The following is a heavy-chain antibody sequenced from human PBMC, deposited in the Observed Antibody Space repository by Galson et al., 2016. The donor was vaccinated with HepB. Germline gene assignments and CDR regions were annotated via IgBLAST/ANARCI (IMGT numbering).Heavy chain of an antibody. CDR3: ARDPGRIAAAGHFDS. J-gene: IGHJ5*01. V-gene: IGHV3-7*03. CDR1: GFTFSSVW. D-gene: IGHD6-13*01. CDR2: IKPDGSEK. Sequence: SLRLSCATSGFTFSSVWMSWVRQAPGKGLEWVANIKPDGSEKYYVDSLKGRFTISRDNAKNSLYLQINSLRAEDTAVYYCARDPGRIAAAGHFDSWGQGTLVTVSS.